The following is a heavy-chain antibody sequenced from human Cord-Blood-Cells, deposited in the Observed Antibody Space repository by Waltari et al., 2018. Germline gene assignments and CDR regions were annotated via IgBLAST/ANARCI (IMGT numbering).Heavy chain of an antibody. V-gene: IGHV3-73*02. D-gene: IGHD3-22*01. CDR3: TRPYDSSGYFIDY. CDR2: IRSKANSYAT. J-gene: IGHJ4*02. CDR1: GLPLSCAA. Sequence: EVQLVESGGGLVQPGGSLNLTCAAPGLPLSCAALPRGRPASGKGLECVGRIRSKANSYATAYAASVKGRFTISRDDSKNTAYLQMNSLKTEDTAVYYCTRPYDSSGYFIDYWGQGTLVTVSS.